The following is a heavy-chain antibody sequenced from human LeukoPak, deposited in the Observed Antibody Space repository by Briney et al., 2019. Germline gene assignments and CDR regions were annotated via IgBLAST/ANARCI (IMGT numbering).Heavy chain of an antibody. CDR3: ARLLDPLGYCAGGSCYLDS. V-gene: IGHV4-59*08. D-gene: IGHD2-8*02. Sequence: SETLSLTCTVSGGSISTYYWSWIRQPPGKGLEWIGYIYYKGSTNYNPSLKSRVTTSVDTSKNQFSLKLSSVTAADTAVYYCARLLDPLGYCAGGSCYLDSWGQGTLVTVSS. CDR2: IYYKGST. CDR1: GGSISTYY. J-gene: IGHJ4*02.